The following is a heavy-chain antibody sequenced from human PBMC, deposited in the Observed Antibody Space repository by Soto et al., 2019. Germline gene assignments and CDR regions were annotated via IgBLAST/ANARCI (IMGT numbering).Heavy chain of an antibody. J-gene: IGHJ6*03. D-gene: IGHD2-2*01. CDR3: ARGEDREDCSSTSCYLYYYYYMDV. V-gene: IGHV4-34*01. Sequence: SETLSLTCAVYGGSFSGYYWSWIRQPPGKGLEWIGEINHSGSTNYNPSLKSRVTISVDTSKNQFSLKLSSVTAADTAVYYCARGEDREDCSSTSCYLYYYYYMDVWGNGTTVTVSS. CDR2: INHSGST. CDR1: GGSFSGYY.